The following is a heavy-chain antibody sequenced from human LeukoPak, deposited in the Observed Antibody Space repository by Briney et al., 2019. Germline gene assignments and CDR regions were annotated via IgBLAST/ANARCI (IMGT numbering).Heavy chain of an antibody. Sequence: SETLSLTCAVYGGSFSGYYWSWIRQPPGKGLEWIVEINHSGSTNYNPSLKSRVTISVDTSKNQFSLKLSSVTAADTAVYYCARGRPLYYYDSSGYYYFDYWGQGTLVTVSS. J-gene: IGHJ4*02. V-gene: IGHV4-34*01. CDR2: INHSGST. CDR1: GGSFSGYY. D-gene: IGHD3-22*01. CDR3: ARGRPLYYYDSSGYYYFDY.